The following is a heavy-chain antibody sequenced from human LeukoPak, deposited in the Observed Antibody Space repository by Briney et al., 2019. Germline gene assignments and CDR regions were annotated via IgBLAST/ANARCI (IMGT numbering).Heavy chain of an antibody. CDR2: ISSTGSDI. J-gene: IGHJ4*02. Sequence: PGGSLRLSCAASVFPFSSYAMNWVRQAPGKGLEWVSSISSTGSDIYYADSVKGRFTISRDNAKNSLSLQMNSLRAEDTAVYFCARDVRPPGIIFDSWGQGTLVTVSS. V-gene: IGHV3-21*04. D-gene: IGHD3-16*01. CDR3: ARDVRPPGIIFDS. CDR1: VFPFSSYA.